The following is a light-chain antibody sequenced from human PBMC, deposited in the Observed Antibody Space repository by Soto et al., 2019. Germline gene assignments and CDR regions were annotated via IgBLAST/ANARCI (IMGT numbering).Light chain of an antibody. J-gene: IGKJ1*01. V-gene: IGKV2-28*01. CDR3: MQALQTRT. CDR2: LGS. CDR1: QSLLHSNGYNY. Sequence: DIVMTQSTLSLPVTPGEPASIACRSCQSLLHSNGYNYLDWYLQKPGQSPQLLIYLGSNRSSGVPDRFSGSGSGTDFTLKISRVEAEDVGVYYCMQALQTRTFGQGTKVDIK.